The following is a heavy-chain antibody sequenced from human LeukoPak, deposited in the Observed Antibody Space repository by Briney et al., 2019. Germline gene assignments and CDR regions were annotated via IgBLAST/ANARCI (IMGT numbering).Heavy chain of an antibody. V-gene: IGHV3-30*04. CDR3: ARVRDSSNWYVFDI. D-gene: IGHD6-13*01. CDR2: ISYDESNK. J-gene: IGHJ3*02. Sequence: TGGSLRLSCAASGFTFSSYPMRWVRQAPGKGLGWVAVISYDESNKYYADSVKGRFTVSRDNSKNTLYLQMNSLRAEDTAVYYCARVRDSSNWYVFDIWGQGTMVTVSS. CDR1: GFTFSSYP.